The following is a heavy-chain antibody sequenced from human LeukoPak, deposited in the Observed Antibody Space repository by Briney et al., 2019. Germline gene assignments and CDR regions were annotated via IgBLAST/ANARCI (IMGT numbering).Heavy chain of an antibody. CDR1: GFVFSSYW. J-gene: IGHJ4*02. CDR2: INEGGGGK. CDR3: ARAVTSTEGY. V-gene: IGHV3-7*05. D-gene: IGHD4-17*01. Sequence: PGGSLRLSCAASGFVFSSYWMTWVRQAPGQGLEWVASINEGGGGKYYVDSVKGRFTISRDNAQKSLHLEMHSLRAEDTAVYYCARAVTSTEGYGGQGNLVTVTS.